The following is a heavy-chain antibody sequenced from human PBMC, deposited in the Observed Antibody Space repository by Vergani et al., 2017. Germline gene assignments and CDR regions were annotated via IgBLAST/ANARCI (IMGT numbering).Heavy chain of an antibody. CDR1: GFTFSSYG. J-gene: IGHJ6*03. CDR3: AKDHAYCYGYSPFSDYYYYMDF. Sequence: QVQLVESGGGVVQPGRSLRLSCAASGFTFSSYGMHWVRQAPGKGLEWVAVISYDGSNKYYADSVKGRFTISRDNSKNTLYLKKNSLRAEETAVYYCAKDHAYCYGYSPFSDYYYYMDFWGKGTTVTVSS. V-gene: IGHV3-30*18. D-gene: IGHD5-18*01. CDR2: ISYDGSNK.